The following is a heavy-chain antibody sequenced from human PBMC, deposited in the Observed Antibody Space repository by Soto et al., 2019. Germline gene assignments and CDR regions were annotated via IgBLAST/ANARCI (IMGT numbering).Heavy chain of an antibody. J-gene: IGHJ4*02. V-gene: IGHV4-4*02. Sequence: SETLSLTCAVSGGSISSSNWWSWARQPAGKGLEWIGEIYHSGSTNYNPSLKSRVTISVDKSKNQFSLKLSSVTAADTAVYYCARGPYYYDSSGYYQVDYWGQGTLVTVSS. CDR1: GGSISSSNW. D-gene: IGHD3-22*01. CDR3: ARGPYYYDSSGYYQVDY. CDR2: IYHSGST.